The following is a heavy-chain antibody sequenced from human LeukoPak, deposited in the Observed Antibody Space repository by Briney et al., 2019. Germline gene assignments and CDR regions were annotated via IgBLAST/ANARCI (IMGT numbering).Heavy chain of an antibody. V-gene: IGHV3-48*02. CDR2: ISVGGTTR. J-gene: IGHJ2*01. CDR3: ARSRTGYFDL. Sequence: GGSLRLSCAASGFTLSSYSMKCVRQAPGKGLEGVSYISVGGTTRYYADSVEGRFTISRDNAKNSLYLQMNSLRDEDTAMYYCARSRTGYFDLWGRGTLVTVSS. CDR1: GFTLSSYS.